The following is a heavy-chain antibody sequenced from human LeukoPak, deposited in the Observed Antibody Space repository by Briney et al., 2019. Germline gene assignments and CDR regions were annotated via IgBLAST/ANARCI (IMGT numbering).Heavy chain of an antibody. D-gene: IGHD6-19*01. CDR3: ATVYPPSSSGWPYYFDY. V-gene: IGHV4-34*01. CDR1: GGSFSSYY. CDR2: INHSGST. J-gene: IGHJ4*02. Sequence: SETLSLTCAVYGGSFSSYYWSWIRQPPGKGLEWIGEINHSGSTNYNPSLKSRVTISVDTSKNQFSLKLSSVTAADTAVYYCATVYPPSSSGWPYYFDYWGQGTLVTVSS.